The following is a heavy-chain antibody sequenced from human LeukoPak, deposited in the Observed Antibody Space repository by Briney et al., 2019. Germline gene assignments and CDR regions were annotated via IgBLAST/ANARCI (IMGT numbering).Heavy chain of an antibody. D-gene: IGHD3-22*01. Sequence: GGSLRLSCAASGFTFSSYAMHWVRQAPGKGLEWVAVISYDGSNKYYADSVKGRFTISRDNSKNTLYLQMNSLRAEDTAVYYCAKDPTDFDSSGQTYFDYWGQGTLVTVSS. CDR2: ISYDGSNK. CDR1: GFTFSSYA. V-gene: IGHV3-30*04. J-gene: IGHJ4*02. CDR3: AKDPTDFDSSGQTYFDY.